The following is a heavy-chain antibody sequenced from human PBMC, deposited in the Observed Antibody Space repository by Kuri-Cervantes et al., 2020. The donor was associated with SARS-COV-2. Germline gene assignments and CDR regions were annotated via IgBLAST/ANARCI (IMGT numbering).Heavy chain of an antibody. V-gene: IGHV4-30-2*01. Sequence: LRLSCTVSGGSISSGGYYWSWIRQPPGKGLEWIGYIYHSGSTYYNPSLKSRVTISVDRSKNQFSLKLSSVTAADTAVYYCARDGVGIVVVSPFDYWGQGTLVTVSS. CDR1: GGSISSGGYY. J-gene: IGHJ4*02. CDR3: ARDGVGIVVVSPFDY. CDR2: IYHSGST. D-gene: IGHD3-22*01.